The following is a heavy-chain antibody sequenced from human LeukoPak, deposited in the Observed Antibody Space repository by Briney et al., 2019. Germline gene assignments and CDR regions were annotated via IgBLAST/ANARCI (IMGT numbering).Heavy chain of an antibody. CDR3: ASGRDYDFWSGYFDYYGMDV. D-gene: IGHD3-3*01. CDR2: INHSGST. Sequence: SETLSLTCAVYGGSSSGYYWSWIRQPPGKGLEWIGGINHSGSTNYNPSLKSRVTISVDTSKNQFSLKLSSVTAADTAVYYCASGRDYDFWSGYFDYYGMDVWGQGTTVTVSS. V-gene: IGHV4-34*01. CDR1: GGSSSGYY. J-gene: IGHJ6*02.